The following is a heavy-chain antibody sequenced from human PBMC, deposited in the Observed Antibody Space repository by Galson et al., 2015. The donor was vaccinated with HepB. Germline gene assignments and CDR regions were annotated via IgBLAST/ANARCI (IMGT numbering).Heavy chain of an antibody. J-gene: IGHJ3*02. V-gene: IGHV4-59*01. CDR2: IYYSGDT. CDR1: DASISTYN. CDR3: ARGGWYSRGWLI. D-gene: IGHD6-19*01. Sequence: ETLSLTCTVSDASISTYNWSWLRQPPGRRLEWLGNIYYSGDTNYNPALKSRVTITVDTSKNQFSLKLSSVSAADTAVYYCARGGWYSRGWLIWGQGTMVTVSS.